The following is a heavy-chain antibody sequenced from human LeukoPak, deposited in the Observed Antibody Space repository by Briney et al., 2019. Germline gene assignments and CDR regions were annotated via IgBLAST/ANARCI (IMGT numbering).Heavy chain of an antibody. D-gene: IGHD2-2*02. CDR2: IYYSGST. CDR1: GGSISSYY. CDR3: ARGRCSSTSCYKSQRWFDP. Sequence: SETLSLTCTVSGGSISSYYWSWIRQPPGKGLEWIGYIYYSGSTNYNPSLKSRVTISVDTSKNQFSLKLSSVTAADTAVYYCARGRCSSTSCYKSQRWFDPWGQGTLVTVSS. J-gene: IGHJ5*02. V-gene: IGHV4-59*12.